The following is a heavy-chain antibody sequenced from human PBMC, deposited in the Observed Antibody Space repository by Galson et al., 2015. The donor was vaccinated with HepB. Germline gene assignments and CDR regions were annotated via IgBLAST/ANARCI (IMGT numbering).Heavy chain of an antibody. V-gene: IGHV1-18*01. Sequence: VKVSCKASGYRFNSYGISWVRQAPGQGLEWMGWISGYNDKTAFAQKFQGRVTMTTDTSTSTAFMELRSLKSDDTAVYYCARDSTSSDFGRYYYYGMDVWGQGTTVTVSS. CDR3: ARDSTSSDFGRYYYYGMDV. D-gene: IGHD6-6*01. CDR1: GYRFNSYG. CDR2: ISGYNDKT. J-gene: IGHJ6*02.